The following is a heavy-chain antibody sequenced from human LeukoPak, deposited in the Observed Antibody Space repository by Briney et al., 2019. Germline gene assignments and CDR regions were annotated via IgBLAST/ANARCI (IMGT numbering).Heavy chain of an antibody. J-gene: IGHJ4*02. V-gene: IGHV4-39*07. Sequence: SETLSLTCTVSGGSISSSSYYWGWIRQPPGKGLEWIGSIYYSGSTYYNPSLKSRVTISVDTSKNQFSLKLSSVTAADTAVYYCATITHDGEFFDYWGQGTVVAVSS. CDR3: ATITHDGEFFDY. CDR2: IYYSGST. D-gene: IGHD3-10*01. CDR1: GGSISSSSYY.